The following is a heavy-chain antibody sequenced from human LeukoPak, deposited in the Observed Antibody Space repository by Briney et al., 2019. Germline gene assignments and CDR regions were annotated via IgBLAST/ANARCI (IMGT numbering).Heavy chain of an antibody. Sequence: GSSVKVSCKASGITFSYCTISWVRQAPGQGLEWMGRIIPIFGTADYAQKFQSRVTMTTDESTNTAYMELSSLRSEDTAVYYCAREPVPRSSGLQYWGQGTLVTVSS. CDR2: IIPIFGTA. J-gene: IGHJ4*02. CDR3: AREPVPRSSGLQY. CDR1: GITFSYCT. D-gene: IGHD3-22*01. V-gene: IGHV1-69*05.